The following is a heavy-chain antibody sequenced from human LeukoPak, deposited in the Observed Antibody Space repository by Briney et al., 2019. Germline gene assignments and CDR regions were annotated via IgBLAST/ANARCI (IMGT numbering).Heavy chain of an antibody. D-gene: IGHD3/OR15-3a*01. V-gene: IGHV3-48*01. CDR2: ISSSSSTI. CDR1: GFTFSSYS. Sequence: GGSLRLSCAASGFTFSSYSMNWVRQAPGKGLEWVSYISSSSSTIYYVDSVKGRFTISRDNAKNSLYLQMNSLRAEDTAVYYCARDCLGLGYYMDVWGKGTTVTVSS. J-gene: IGHJ6*03. CDR3: ARDCLGLGYYMDV.